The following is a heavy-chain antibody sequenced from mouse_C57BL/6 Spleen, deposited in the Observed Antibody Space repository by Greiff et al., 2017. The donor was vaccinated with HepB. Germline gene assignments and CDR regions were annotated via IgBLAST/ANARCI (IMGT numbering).Heavy chain of an antibody. CDR2: IDPSDSYT. V-gene: IGHV1-69*01. D-gene: IGHD1-1*01. CDR1: GYTFTSYW. CDR3: ARYGGSRPWYFDV. J-gene: IGHJ1*03. Sequence: QVQLQQPGAELVMPGASVKLSCKASGYTFTSYWMHWVKQRPGQGLEWIGEIDPSDSYTNYNQKFKGKSTLTVDKSSSTAYMQLSSLTSEDSAVYYCARYGGSRPWYFDVWGTGTTVTVSS.